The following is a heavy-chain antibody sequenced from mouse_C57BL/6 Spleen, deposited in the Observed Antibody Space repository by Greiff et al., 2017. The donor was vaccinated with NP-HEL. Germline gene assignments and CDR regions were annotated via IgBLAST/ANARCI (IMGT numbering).Heavy chain of an antibody. CDR3: ARLGRDYYAMDY. J-gene: IGHJ4*01. Sequence: VQLQQPGAELVRPGTSVKLSCKASGYTFTSYWMHWVKQRPGQGLEWIGVIDPSDSYTNYNQKFKGKATLTVDTSSSTAYMQLSSLTSEDSAVYYCARLGRDYYAMDYWGQGTSVTVSS. V-gene: IGHV1-59*01. D-gene: IGHD4-1*01. CDR1: GYTFTSYW. CDR2: IDPSDSYT.